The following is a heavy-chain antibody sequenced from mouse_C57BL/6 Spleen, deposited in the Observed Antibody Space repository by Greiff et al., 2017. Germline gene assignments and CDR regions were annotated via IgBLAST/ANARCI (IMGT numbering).Heavy chain of an antibody. V-gene: IGHV1-82*01. CDR1: GYAFSSSW. CDR2: IYPGDGDT. Sequence: QVQLKQSGPELVKPGASVKISCKASGYAFSSSWMNWVKQRPGKGLEWIGRIYPGDGDTNYNGKFKGKATLTADKSSSTAYMQLSSLTSEDSAVYFCASRGSNWDEWFAYWGQGTLVTVSA. J-gene: IGHJ3*01. CDR3: ASRGSNWDEWFAY. D-gene: IGHD4-1*01.